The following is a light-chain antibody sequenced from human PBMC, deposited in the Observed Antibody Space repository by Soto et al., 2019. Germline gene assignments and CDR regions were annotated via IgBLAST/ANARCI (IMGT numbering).Light chain of an antibody. CDR1: SSDVGGYNY. CDR2: DVN. CDR3: SSSAGSNNLYV. V-gene: IGLV2-8*01. Sequence: QSALTQPPSAPGSPGQSVTISCTGTSSDVGGYNYVSWYQPHPGKAPKLMIYDVNKRPSGVPDRFSGSKSGNTASLTVSGLQAEDEADYYCSSSAGSNNLYVFPTGTKVTVL. J-gene: IGLJ1*01.